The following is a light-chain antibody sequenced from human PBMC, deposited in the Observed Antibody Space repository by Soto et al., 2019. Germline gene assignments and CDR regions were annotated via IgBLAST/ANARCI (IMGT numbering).Light chain of an antibody. J-gene: IGKJ1*01. CDR1: QDIGNK. CDR2: AAY. V-gene: IGKV1-6*01. Sequence: AIQSTQSPSSLSASVGDRVTITCRASQDIGNKVGWFQQKPGQAPELLIYAAYNLQSGVPSRFSGNRSGTDFTLTISSLQHIDFATYDCQQRYSTTWTFGQGTKVDIK. CDR3: QQRYSTTWT.